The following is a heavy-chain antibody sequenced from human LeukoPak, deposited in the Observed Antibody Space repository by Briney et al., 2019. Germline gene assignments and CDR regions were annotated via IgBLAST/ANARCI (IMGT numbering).Heavy chain of an antibody. J-gene: IGHJ4*02. CDR2: ISRSGSTI. D-gene: IGHD5-12*01. V-gene: IGHV3-48*04. CDR3: ASGYDLPY. CDR1: GFTFSSYW. Sequence: QPGGSLRLSCAASGFTFSSYWMSWVRQAPGKGLEWVSYISRSGSTIYYADSVKGRFTISRDNAKNSLYLQMNSLRVEDTAVYYCASGYDLPYWGQGTLVTVSS.